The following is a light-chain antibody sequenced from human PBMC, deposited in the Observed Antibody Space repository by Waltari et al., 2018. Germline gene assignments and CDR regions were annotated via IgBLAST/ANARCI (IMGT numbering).Light chain of an antibody. CDR3: QTGGHGTWV. V-gene: IGLV4-69*01. Sequence: QLVLTQSPSASASLGASVKLTCTLSSGHLSNVIAWHQQQPEKGPRYLMKVNSDGSPSKGDGIPDRFSGSSSGAERYLTISSLQSEDEADYYCQTGGHGTWVFGGGTKLTVL. J-gene: IGLJ3*02. CDR2: VNSDGSP. CDR1: SGHLSNV.